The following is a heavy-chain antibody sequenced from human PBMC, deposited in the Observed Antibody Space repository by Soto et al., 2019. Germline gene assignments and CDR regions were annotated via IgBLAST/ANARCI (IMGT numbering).Heavy chain of an antibody. CDR3: ASGYCSSTSCPDDAFDI. CDR1: GYTFTSYG. V-gene: IGHV1-18*01. CDR2: ISAYNGNT. J-gene: IGHJ3*02. Sequence: QVQLVQSGAEVKQPGASVKVSCKASGYTFTSYGISWVRQAPGQGLEWMGWISAYNGNTNYAQKLQGRVTMTTDTSTSTAYMELRSLRSDDTAVYYCASGYCSSTSCPDDAFDIWGQGTMVTVSS. D-gene: IGHD2-2*01.